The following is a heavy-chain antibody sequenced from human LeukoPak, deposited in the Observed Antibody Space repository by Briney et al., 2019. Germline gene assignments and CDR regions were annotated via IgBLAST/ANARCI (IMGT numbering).Heavy chain of an antibody. CDR1: GGSISSSSAY. D-gene: IGHD5-18*01. CDR3: VSPRGFSYGYFDY. Sequence: SQTLSLTCTVSGGSISSSSAYWGWIRHPPGKGLEWIGSIYYSKNTYYNPSLKSRVTISADTSKNPFSLTLGSVSATDTTVYYCVSPRGFSYGYFDYWGQGTLVTVSS. J-gene: IGHJ4*02. CDR2: IYYSKNT. V-gene: IGHV4-39*02.